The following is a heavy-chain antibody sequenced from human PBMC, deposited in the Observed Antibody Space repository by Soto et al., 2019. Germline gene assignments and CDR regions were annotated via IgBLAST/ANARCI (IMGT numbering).Heavy chain of an antibody. D-gene: IGHD6-13*01. V-gene: IGHV3-33*01. J-gene: IGHJ6*03. CDR3: ARDGFQQTLLGYYYMDV. Sequence: GGSLRLSCAASGFTFRSYGMHWVRQAPGKGLEWVAVIWYDGSNKYYADSVKGRFTISRDNSKNTLYLQMNSLRAEDTAVYYCARDGFQQTLLGYYYMDVWGKGTTVTVSS. CDR2: IWYDGSNK. CDR1: GFTFRSYG.